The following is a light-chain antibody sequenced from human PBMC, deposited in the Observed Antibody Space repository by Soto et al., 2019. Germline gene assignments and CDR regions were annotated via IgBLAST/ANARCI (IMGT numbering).Light chain of an antibody. CDR1: QDIRND. CDR2: AAS. J-gene: IGKJ3*01. Sequence: AIQMTQSPSSLSASVGDRVTIACRASQDIRNDLGCYQQKPGKAPKFLIYAASCLQSGVPSRFSGNESGTNFTLTITSLQPEDLATFCCLQDYNYLFGPGNKVDIK. V-gene: IGKV1-6*01. CDR3: LQDYNYL.